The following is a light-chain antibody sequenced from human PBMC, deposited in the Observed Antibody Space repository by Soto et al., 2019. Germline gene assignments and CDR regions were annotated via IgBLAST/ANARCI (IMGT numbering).Light chain of an antibody. Sequence: EIVMTQSPATLSVSPGERATLSCRASQSVSSYLAWYQQKPGQAPRLLVYDASNRATGIPARFSGSGSGTDFTLTISSLEPEDFAVYYCQQYNNWPLTFGGGTKV. V-gene: IGKV3-11*01. CDR2: DAS. CDR3: QQYNNWPLT. CDR1: QSVSSY. J-gene: IGKJ4*01.